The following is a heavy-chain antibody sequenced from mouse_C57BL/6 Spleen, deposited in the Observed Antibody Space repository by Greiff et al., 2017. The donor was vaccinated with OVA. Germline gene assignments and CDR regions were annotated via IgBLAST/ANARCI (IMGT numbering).Heavy chain of an antibody. J-gene: IGHJ4*01. V-gene: IGHV1-75*01. Sequence: VQLQQSGPELVKPGASVKISCKASGYTFTDYYINWVKQRPGQGLEWIGWIFPGSGSTYYNEKFKGKATLTVDKSSSTAYMLLSSLTSEDTAVYFCARAVTGWGDAMDYWGQGTSVTVSS. CDR3: ARAVTGWGDAMDY. CDR1: GYTFTDYY. D-gene: IGHD2-2*01. CDR2: IFPGSGST.